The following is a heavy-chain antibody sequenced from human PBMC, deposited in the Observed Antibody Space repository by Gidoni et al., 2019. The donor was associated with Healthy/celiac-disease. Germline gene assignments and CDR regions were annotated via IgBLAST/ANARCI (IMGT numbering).Heavy chain of an antibody. CDR1: GCSISSSSYY. Sequence: QLQLQESGPGLVKPSETLSLTCTVSGCSISSSSYYWGWIRQPPGKGLEWIGSIYYSGSTYYNPSLKSRVTISVDTSKNQFSLKLSSVTAADTAVYYCARRGYSYGVFDYWGQGTLVTVSS. CDR2: IYYSGST. J-gene: IGHJ4*02. CDR3: ARRGYSYGVFDY. V-gene: IGHV4-39*01. D-gene: IGHD5-18*01.